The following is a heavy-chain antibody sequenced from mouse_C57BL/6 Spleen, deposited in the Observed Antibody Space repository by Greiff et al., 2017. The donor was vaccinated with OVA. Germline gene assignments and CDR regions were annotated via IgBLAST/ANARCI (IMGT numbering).Heavy chain of an antibody. Sequence: EVKLMESEGGLVQPGSSMKLSCTASGFTFSDYYMAWVRQVPEKGLEWVANINYDGSSTYYLDSLKSRFIISIDNAKNILYLQMSSLKSEDTATYYCARANYYGPYFDYWGQGTTLTVSS. J-gene: IGHJ2*01. CDR3: ARANYYGPYFDY. CDR1: GFTFSDYY. D-gene: IGHD1-1*01. V-gene: IGHV5-16*01. CDR2: INYDGSST.